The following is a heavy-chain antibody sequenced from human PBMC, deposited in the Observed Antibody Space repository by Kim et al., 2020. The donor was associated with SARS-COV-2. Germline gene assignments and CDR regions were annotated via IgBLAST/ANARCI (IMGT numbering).Heavy chain of an antibody. CDR3: ARDPQGWITIFGVVTLHFDY. J-gene: IGHJ4*02. CDR1: GYTFTSYG. CDR2: ISAYNGNT. D-gene: IGHD3-3*01. V-gene: IGHV1-18*01. Sequence: ASVKVSCKASGYTFTSYGISWVRQAPGQGLEWMGWISAYNGNTNYAQKLQGRVTMTTDTSTSTAYMELRSLRSDDTAVYYCARDPQGWITIFGVVTLHFDYWGQVTLVTVSS.